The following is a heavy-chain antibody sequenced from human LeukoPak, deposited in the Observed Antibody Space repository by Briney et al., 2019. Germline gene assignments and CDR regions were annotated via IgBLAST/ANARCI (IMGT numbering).Heavy chain of an antibody. Sequence: GGSLRLSCAASGFTFSDYYMSWIRQAPGKGLEWVSYISSSGSTIYYADSVKGRFTISRDNAKKLLYLQMNSLRAEDTAVYYCAGYCSSVSCRNIDYWGQGTLVTVSS. CDR1: GFTFSDYY. J-gene: IGHJ4*02. D-gene: IGHD2-2*01. CDR3: AGYCSSVSCRNIDY. CDR2: ISSSGSTI. V-gene: IGHV3-11*04.